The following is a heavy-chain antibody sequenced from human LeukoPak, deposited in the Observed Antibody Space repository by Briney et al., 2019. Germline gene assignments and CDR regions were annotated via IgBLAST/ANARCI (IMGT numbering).Heavy chain of an antibody. CDR2: IYYSGST. D-gene: IGHD3/OR15-3a*01. J-gene: IGHJ4*02. Sequence: PSETLSLTCTVSGGSISSYYWSWIRQPPGKGLEWIGYIYYSGSTNYNPSLKSRVTISVDTSKNQFSRKPSSVTAADTAVYYCARSHSVWTSFDYWGQGTLVTVSS. CDR3: ARSHSVWTSFDY. V-gene: IGHV4-59*01. CDR1: GGSISSYY.